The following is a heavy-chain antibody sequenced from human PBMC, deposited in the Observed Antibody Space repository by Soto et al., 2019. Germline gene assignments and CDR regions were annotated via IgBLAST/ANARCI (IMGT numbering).Heavy chain of an antibody. CDR1: CGSFSGDY. V-gene: IGHV4-34*01. J-gene: IGHJ2*01. CDR2: INHSGST. Sequence: SETLSLTCAVYCGSFSGDYWSWIRQPPGKGLEWIGEINHSGSTNYNPSLKSRVTISVDTSKNQFSLKLSSVTAADKAVYYCASGLIGDYYWYFDLWCRSTLVSVSS. CDR3: ASGLIGDYYWYFDL. D-gene: IGHD4-17*01.